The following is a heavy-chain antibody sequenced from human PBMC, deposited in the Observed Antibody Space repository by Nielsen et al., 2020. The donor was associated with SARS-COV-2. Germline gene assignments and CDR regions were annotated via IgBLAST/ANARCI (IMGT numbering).Heavy chain of an antibody. J-gene: IGHJ2*01. CDR2: INHSGST. V-gene: IGHV4-34*01. CDR1: GGSFSGYY. CDR3: ARDRGERTYCGGDCYRYFDL. D-gene: IGHD2-21*02. Sequence: SETLSLTCAVYGGSFSGYYWSWIRQPPGKGLEWIGEINHSGSTNYNPSLKSRVTISVDTSKNQFSLKLSSVTAADTAVYYCARDRGERTYCGGDCYRYFDLWGRGTLVTVSS.